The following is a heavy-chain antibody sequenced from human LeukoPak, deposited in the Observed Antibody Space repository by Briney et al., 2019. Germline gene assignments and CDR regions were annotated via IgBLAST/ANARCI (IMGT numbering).Heavy chain of an antibody. Sequence: SETLSLTCTVSGGSISSYYWSWIRQPPGKGLEWIGYIYYSGSTNYNPSLKSRVTISVDTSKNQFSLKLSSVTAADTAVYYCARRSGAAAANWYFDLWGRGTLVTVSS. V-gene: IGHV4-59*08. J-gene: IGHJ2*01. CDR2: IYYSGST. CDR3: ARRSGAAAANWYFDL. D-gene: IGHD6-13*01. CDR1: GGSISSYY.